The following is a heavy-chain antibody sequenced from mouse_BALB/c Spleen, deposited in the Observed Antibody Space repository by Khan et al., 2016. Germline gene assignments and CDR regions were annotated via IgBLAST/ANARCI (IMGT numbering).Heavy chain of an antibody. CDR1: GFTFSYYA. Sequence: EVELVESGGGLVKPGGSLKLSCAASGFTFSYYAMSWVRQTPEKRLEWVASIISGGNTYYPDSVKGRFTIYRDNARNILYLQMSSLGSEDTAMYYCARAGGYFDVWGAGTTVTVSS. CDR2: IISGGNT. V-gene: IGHV5-6-5*01. J-gene: IGHJ1*01. CDR3: ARAGGYFDV.